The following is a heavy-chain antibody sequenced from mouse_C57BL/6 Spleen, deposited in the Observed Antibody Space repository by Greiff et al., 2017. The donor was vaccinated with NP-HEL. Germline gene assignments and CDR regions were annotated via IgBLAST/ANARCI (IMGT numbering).Heavy chain of an antibody. Sequence: DVMLVESGGGLVKPGGSLKLSCAASGFTFSDYGMHWVRQAPEKGLEWVAYISSGSSTIYYADTVKGRFTISRDNAKNTLFLQMTSLRSEDTAMYYGAPGWNYYGSSYDAWFAYWGQGTLVTVSA. V-gene: IGHV5-17*01. CDR2: ISSGSSTI. D-gene: IGHD1-1*01. CDR1: GFTFSDYG. J-gene: IGHJ3*01. CDR3: APGWNYYGSSYDAWFAY.